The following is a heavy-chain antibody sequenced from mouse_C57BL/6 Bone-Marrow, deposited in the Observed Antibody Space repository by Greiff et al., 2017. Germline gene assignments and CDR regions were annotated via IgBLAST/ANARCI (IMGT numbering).Heavy chain of an antibody. J-gene: IGHJ2*01. CDR1: GYTFTSYW. D-gene: IGHD1-1*01. Sequence: VQLQQPGAELVRPGTSVKLSCKASGYTFTSYWMHWVKQRPGQGLEWIGVIDPSDSYTNYNQKFKGKATLTVDTSSSTAYMQLSSLTSEDSAVYYCARDYGSSSGFDYWGQGTTLTVSS. CDR3: ARDYGSSSGFDY. CDR2: IDPSDSYT. V-gene: IGHV1-59*01.